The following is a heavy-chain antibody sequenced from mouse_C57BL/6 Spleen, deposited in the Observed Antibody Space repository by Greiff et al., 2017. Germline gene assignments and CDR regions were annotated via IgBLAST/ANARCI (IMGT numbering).Heavy chain of an antibody. CDR1: GFTFSDYG. V-gene: IGHV5-17*01. Sequence: DVHLVESGGGLVKPGGSLKLSCAASGFTFSDYGMHWVRQAPEKGLEWVAYISSGSSTIYYADTVKGRFTISRYNAKNTLFLQMTSLRSEETAMYYCAKALNWDGHAMHDRRQGTSVTASS. J-gene: IGHJ4*01. CDR2: ISSGSSTI. CDR3: AKALNWDGHAMHD. D-gene: IGHD4-1*02.